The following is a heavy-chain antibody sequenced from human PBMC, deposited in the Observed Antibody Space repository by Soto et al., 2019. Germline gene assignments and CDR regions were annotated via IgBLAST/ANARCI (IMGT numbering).Heavy chain of an antibody. J-gene: IGHJ3*02. CDR3: ARVYYDRDGDDDAFDI. CDR2: ISAYNGNT. V-gene: IGHV1-18*01. CDR1: GYTFTSYG. D-gene: IGHD3-16*01. Sequence: ASVKVSCKASGYTFTSYGISWVRQAPGQGLEWMGWISAYNGNTNYAQKLQGRVTMTTDTSTSTAYMELRSLRSDDTAVYYCARVYYDRDGDDDAFDIWGQGTMVTVSS.